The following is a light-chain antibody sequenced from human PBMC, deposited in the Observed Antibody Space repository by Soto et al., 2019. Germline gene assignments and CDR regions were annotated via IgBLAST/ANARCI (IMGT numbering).Light chain of an antibody. CDR1: SSDVGGYDY. Sequence: QSALTQPASVSGSPGQSITISCTGTSSDVGGYDYVSWYQHHPGIAPKLMIYDVSNRPSGVSNRFSGSKSGNTASLTISGLQAEDEADYYCSSYTGSSTLVFGGGTKVTVL. V-gene: IGLV2-14*03. CDR3: SSYTGSSTLV. J-gene: IGLJ2*01. CDR2: DVS.